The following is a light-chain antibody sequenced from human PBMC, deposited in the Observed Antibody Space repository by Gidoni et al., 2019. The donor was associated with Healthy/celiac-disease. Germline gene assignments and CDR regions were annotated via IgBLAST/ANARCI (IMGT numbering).Light chain of an antibody. CDR1: QSISSY. CDR3: QQSYSTPYT. Sequence: DIQMTQSPSSLSASVGYRVTITCRASQSISSYLNWYQQKPGKAPKLLIYAASSLQRGVPSRFSGSGSGTDFTLTISSLQPEDFATYYCQQSYSTPYTFXQXTKLEIK. CDR2: AAS. V-gene: IGKV1-39*01. J-gene: IGKJ2*01.